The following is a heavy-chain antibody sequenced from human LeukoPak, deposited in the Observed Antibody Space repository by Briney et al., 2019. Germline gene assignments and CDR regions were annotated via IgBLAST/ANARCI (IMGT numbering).Heavy chain of an antibody. V-gene: IGHV3-23*01. CDR3: AKGDSWYVY. D-gene: IGHD6-13*01. CDR1: GFTFSSYA. Sequence: AGGSLRLSCAASGFTFSSYAMTWVRQAPGKGLEWVSAISGSGGTTYYADSVRGRFTISRDNFKDTLYLQMNSLRAEDTAVYYCAKGDSWYVYWGQGTLVTVSS. J-gene: IGHJ4*02. CDR2: ISGSGGTT.